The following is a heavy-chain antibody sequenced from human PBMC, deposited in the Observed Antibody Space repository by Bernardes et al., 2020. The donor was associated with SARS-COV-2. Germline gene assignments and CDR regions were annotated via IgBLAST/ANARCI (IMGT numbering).Heavy chain of an antibody. V-gene: IGHV1-18*04. J-gene: IGHJ4*02. D-gene: IGHD3-16*01. Sequence: ASVKVSCKASGYTFSTYGISWVRQAPGQGLEWMGWIDADNGNTNYAQKFQGRITMTTDTSTSTAYMELRSLRSDDTAVYYCARDLVKNDGGYWGQGTLVTVSS. CDR2: IDADNGNT. CDR1: GYTFSTYG. CDR3: ARDLVKNDGGY.